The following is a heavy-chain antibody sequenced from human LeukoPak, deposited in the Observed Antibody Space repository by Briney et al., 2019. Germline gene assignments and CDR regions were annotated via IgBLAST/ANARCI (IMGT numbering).Heavy chain of an antibody. D-gene: IGHD3-16*02. Sequence: PSETLSLTCTVSGGSISSYYWSWIRQPPGKGLEWIGYIYYSGSTNYNPSLKSRVTISVDTSKNQFSLKLSSVTAADTAVYYCAGAYYDYVWGSYRPYYFDYWGQGTLVTVSS. CDR3: AGAYYDYVWGSYRPYYFDY. V-gene: IGHV4-59*01. J-gene: IGHJ4*02. CDR2: IYYSGST. CDR1: GGSISSYY.